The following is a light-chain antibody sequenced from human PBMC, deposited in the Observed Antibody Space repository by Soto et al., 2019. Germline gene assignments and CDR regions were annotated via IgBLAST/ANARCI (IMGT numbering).Light chain of an antibody. V-gene: IGLV4-60*02. J-gene: IGLJ3*02. CDR3: ETWGSNINGV. Sequence: QSVLTQSSSASASLGSSVKLTCTLSSGHSSYIIAWHQQQPGKAPRYLMKLEGSGSYNKGSGVPDRFSGSSSGADRYLTISNLPFEDEADYYCETWGSNINGVFGGGTKLTVL. CDR1: SGHSSYI. CDR2: LEGSGSY.